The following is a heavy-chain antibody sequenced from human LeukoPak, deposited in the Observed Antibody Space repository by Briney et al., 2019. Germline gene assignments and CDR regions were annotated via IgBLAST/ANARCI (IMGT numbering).Heavy chain of an antibody. CDR1: VFTFSSYA. CDR3: AKDMVVGAFDY. D-gene: IGHD1-26*01. V-gene: IGHV3-23*01. J-gene: IGHJ4*02. Sequence: GGSLRLSRVASVFTFSSYALSWVRPAPERGREWVSAICGSGGRTYYADSVEGRFTIARDNTKNTLYLQMNRLRAEDTAVYYCAKDMVVGAFDYWGQGTLVTVSS. CDR2: ICGSGGRT.